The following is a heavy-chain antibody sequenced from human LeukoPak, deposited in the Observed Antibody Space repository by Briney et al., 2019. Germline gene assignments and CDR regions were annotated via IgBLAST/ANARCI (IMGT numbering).Heavy chain of an antibody. CDR2: IYHSGST. V-gene: IGHV4-30-2*01. CDR1: GGSISSGGYS. Sequence: PSQTLSLTCAVSGGSISSGGYSWSWIRQPPGTGLEWIGYIYHSGSTYYNPSLKSRVTISVDRSKNQFSLKLSSVTAADTAVYYCARGFRDYYDSSGYSGAFDIWGQGTMVTVSS. CDR3: ARGFRDYYDSSGYSGAFDI. J-gene: IGHJ3*02. D-gene: IGHD3-22*01.